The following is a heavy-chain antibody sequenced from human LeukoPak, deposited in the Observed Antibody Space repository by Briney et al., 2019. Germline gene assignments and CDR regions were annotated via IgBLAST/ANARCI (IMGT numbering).Heavy chain of an antibody. V-gene: IGHV4-59*01. D-gene: IGHD1-26*01. J-gene: IGHJ4*02. CDR3: AREGYLGQLPDY. CDR1: GGSISSYY. CDR2: IYYSGST. Sequence: PSETLSLTCTVSGGSISSYYWSWIRQPPGKGLEWIGYIYYSGSTNYNPSLKSRVTISVDTSKNQFSLKLSSVTAADTAVYYCAREGYLGQLPDYWGQGTLVTVSS.